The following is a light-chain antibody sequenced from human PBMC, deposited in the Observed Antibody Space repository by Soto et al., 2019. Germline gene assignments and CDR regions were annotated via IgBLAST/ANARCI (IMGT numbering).Light chain of an antibody. CDR1: QSVSSTS. J-gene: IGKJ4*01. CDR3: QQRSNWPPVT. Sequence: DIRWTQSPGSLSLSRGEISTLPCRAIQSVSSTSLAWYQQKPGQAPRLLIYGASERATGIPARFSGSGSGTDFTLTISSLEPEDFVVYYCQQRSNWPPVTFGGGTKVDIK. V-gene: IGKV3-11*01. CDR2: GAS.